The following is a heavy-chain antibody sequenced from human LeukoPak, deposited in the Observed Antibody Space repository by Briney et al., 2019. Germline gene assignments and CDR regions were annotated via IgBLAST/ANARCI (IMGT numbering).Heavy chain of an antibody. CDR3: ARDQYSSNWYVHH. D-gene: IGHD6-19*01. Sequence: PGGSLRLSCAAYGFTVTSNYLGWVRQAPGKGLEWVSFIYSDGGTYYAHSVKGRFTISRDDSKNILYLQMNSLTAEDTAVYYCARDQYSSNWYVHHWGQGTLVTVS. J-gene: IGHJ1*01. V-gene: IGHV3-53*01. CDR1: GFTVTSNY. CDR2: IYSDGGT.